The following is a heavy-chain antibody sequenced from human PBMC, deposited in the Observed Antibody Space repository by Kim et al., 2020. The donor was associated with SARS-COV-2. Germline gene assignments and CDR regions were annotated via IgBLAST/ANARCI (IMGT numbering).Heavy chain of an antibody. CDR2: INHSGST. Sequence: SETLSLTCAVYGGSFSGYYWSWIRQPPGKGLEWIGEINHSGSTNYNPSLKSRVTISVDTSKNQFSLKLSSVTAADTAVYYCARGLRIRNYYGSGSHRGGWFDPWGQGTLVTVSS. J-gene: IGHJ5*02. D-gene: IGHD3-10*01. V-gene: IGHV4-34*01. CDR1: GGSFSGYY. CDR3: ARGLRIRNYYGSGSHRGGWFDP.